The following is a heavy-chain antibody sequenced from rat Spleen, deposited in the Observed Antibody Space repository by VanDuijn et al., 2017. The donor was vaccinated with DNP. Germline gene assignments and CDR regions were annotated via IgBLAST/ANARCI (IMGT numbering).Heavy chain of an antibody. V-gene: IGHV5-7*01. D-gene: IGHD5-1*01. J-gene: IGHJ2*01. CDR1: GFTFSDYN. Sequence: EVQLVESGGGLVQPGRSLKLSCAASGFTFSDYNMAWVRQAPKKGLEWVATISTSGGSAYYRDSVKGRFTVSRDNAKTTLYLQVDSLRSEDTATYYCKVGARYWGQGVMVTVSS. CDR2: ISTSGGSA. CDR3: KVGARY.